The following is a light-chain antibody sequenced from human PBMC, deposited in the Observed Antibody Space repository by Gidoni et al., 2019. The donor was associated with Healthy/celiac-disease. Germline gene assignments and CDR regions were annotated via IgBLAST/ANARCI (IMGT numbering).Light chain of an antibody. V-gene: IGKV1-39*01. CDR3: QQSYSTLPLT. J-gene: IGKJ4*01. CDR2: AAS. CDR1: QSISSY. Sequence: DIKMTQSRSSQSASVGDRVTITCRASQSISSYLNWYQQKPGKAPKLLIYAASSLQSGVPSRFSGSGSGTDFTLTISSLQPEDFATYYCQQSYSTLPLTFGGGTKVEIK.